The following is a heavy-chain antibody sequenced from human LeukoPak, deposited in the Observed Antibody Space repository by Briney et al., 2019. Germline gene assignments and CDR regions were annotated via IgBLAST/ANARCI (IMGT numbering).Heavy chain of an antibody. CDR1: GFTFSSYS. CDR2: ISSSSSYI. Sequence: GGSLRLSCAASGFTFSSYSMNWVRQAPGKGLEWVSSISSSSSYIYYADSVKGRFTISRDNAKNSLYLQMNSLRAEDTAVYYCARGGDSAQFYFDYWGQGTLVTVSS. CDR3: ARGGDSAQFYFDY. V-gene: IGHV3-21*01. J-gene: IGHJ4*02. D-gene: IGHD3-3*01.